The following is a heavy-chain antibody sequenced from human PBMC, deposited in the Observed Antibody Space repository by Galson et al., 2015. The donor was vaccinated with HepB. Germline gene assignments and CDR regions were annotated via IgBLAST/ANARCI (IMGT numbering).Heavy chain of an antibody. CDR2: ISGSGGST. V-gene: IGHV3-23*01. CDR3: AKGPLSLDHGGNFDY. CDR1: GFTFSSYA. J-gene: IGHJ4*02. D-gene: IGHD4-23*01. Sequence: SLRLSCAASGFTFSSYAMSWVRQAPGKGLEWVSAISGSGGSTYYADSVKGRFTISRDNSKNTLYLQMNSLRAEDTAVYYCAKGPLSLDHGGNFDYCGQATLVTVSS.